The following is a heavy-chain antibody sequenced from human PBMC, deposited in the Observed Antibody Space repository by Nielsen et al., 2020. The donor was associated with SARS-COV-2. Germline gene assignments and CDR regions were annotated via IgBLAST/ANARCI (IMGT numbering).Heavy chain of an antibody. Sequence: SETLSLTCIVSGGSISSYYWSWIRQPPGKGLEWIGYIYYSGSTNYNPSLKSRVTISVDTSKNQFSLKLSSVTAADTAVYYCSRGFQVSSITMIVVVITTGWFDPWGQGTLVIVSS. CDR1: GGSISSYY. CDR2: IYYSGST. J-gene: IGHJ5*02. CDR3: SRGFQVSSITMIVVVITTGWFDP. D-gene: IGHD3-22*01. V-gene: IGHV4-59*12.